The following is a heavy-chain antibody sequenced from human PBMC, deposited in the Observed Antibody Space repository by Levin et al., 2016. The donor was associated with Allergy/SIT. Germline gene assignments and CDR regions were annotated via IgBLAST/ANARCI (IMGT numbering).Heavy chain of an antibody. D-gene: IGHD3-10*01. CDR3: AREDAGAFDI. J-gene: IGHJ3*02. Sequence: GESLKISCAASGFTFSSYWMHWVRQAPGKGLVWVSRIKSDGSSPIYADSVKGRFTISRDNAKNTLFLQMNNLRAEDTAVYHCAREDAGAFDIWGQGTMVTVSS. CDR2: IKSDGSSP. CDR1: GFTFSSYW. V-gene: IGHV3-74*01.